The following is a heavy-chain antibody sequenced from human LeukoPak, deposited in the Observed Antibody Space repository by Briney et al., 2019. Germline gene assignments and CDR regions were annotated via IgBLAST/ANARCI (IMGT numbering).Heavy chain of an antibody. V-gene: IGHV3-23*01. Sequence: GGSLRLSCAASGFTFSNYAMSWARQAPGKGLEWVSSINPSGGTTFYADSVKGRFTISRDNSKNTLYLHVNSLRAEDTAVYYCAKRPTYFDFWGQGTLVTVSS. CDR3: AKRPTYFDF. CDR2: INPSGGTT. J-gene: IGHJ4*02. CDR1: GFTFSNYA.